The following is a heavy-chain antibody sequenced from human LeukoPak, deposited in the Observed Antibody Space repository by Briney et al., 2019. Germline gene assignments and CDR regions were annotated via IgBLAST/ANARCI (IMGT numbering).Heavy chain of an antibody. V-gene: IGHV3-23*01. Sequence: GGSLRLSCAASGFTSTSYGMSLSRQAPGKGLEWVSSISGTGGSPYYADSVKGRFTISRDNSENTVYLQMNSLRAEDTAVYYCARLVDHFHWYLGLWGRGTLVTVSS. D-gene: IGHD6-6*01. J-gene: IGHJ2*01. CDR2: ISGTGGSP. CDR1: GFTSTSYG. CDR3: ARLVDHFHWYLGL.